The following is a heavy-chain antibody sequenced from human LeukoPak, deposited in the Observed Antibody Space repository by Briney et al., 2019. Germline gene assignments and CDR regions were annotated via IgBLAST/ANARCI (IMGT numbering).Heavy chain of an antibody. CDR3: AIVHRTSNWNNFDF. D-gene: IGHD1/OR15-1a*01. Sequence: ASVKVSCKASGYTFTNYGITWVRQAPGQGLEWMGWISGHRGETNYAENFQGRVTLTTETSTAYMELRSLRSDDTAVYYCAIVHRTSNWNNFDFWGQGTLVTVSS. CDR1: GYTFTNYG. CDR2: ISGHRGET. V-gene: IGHV1-18*01. J-gene: IGHJ4*02.